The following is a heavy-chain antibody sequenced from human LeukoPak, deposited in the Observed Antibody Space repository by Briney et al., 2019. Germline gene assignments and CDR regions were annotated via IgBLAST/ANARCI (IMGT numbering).Heavy chain of an antibody. D-gene: IGHD4-23*01. CDR3: ARVGSNSVDNFDY. CDR1: GGSISSHY. V-gene: IGHV4-59*11. J-gene: IGHJ4*02. CDR2: IYYSGST. Sequence: SETLSLTCTVSGGSISSHYWSWIRQPPGKGLEWLGYIYYSGSTNYNPSLKSRVTISVDTSKNQFSLKLSSVTAADTAVYYCARVGSNSVDNFDYWGQGTLVTVSS.